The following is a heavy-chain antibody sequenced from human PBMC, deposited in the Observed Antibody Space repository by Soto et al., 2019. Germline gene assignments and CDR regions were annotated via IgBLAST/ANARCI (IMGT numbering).Heavy chain of an antibody. D-gene: IGHD1-1*01. CDR3: ARWYNWNDAMWFDP. J-gene: IGHJ5*02. CDR1: GGSISSYY. CDR2: IYYSGST. Sequence: SETLSVTCTVSGGSISSYYWSWIRQPPGKGLEWIGYIYYSGSTNYNPSLKSRVTISVDTSKNQFSLKLSSVTAADTAVYYCARWYNWNDAMWFDPWGQGTLVTSPQ. V-gene: IGHV4-59*01.